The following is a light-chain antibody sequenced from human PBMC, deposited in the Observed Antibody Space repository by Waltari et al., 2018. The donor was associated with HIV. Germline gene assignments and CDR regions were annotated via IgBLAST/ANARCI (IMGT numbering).Light chain of an antibody. CDR1: SSDVGGYNY. J-gene: IGLJ2*01. V-gene: IGLV2-8*01. CDR2: EVN. Sequence: QSALTQPPSASGSPGQSVTISCTGTSSDVGGYNYVSWYQQHPGKAPKLIIYEVNKRPSGVPDRFSGSKSGNTASLTVSGLQAEDEADYYCSSYAGSNNRVFGGGTKLTVL. CDR3: SSYAGSNNRV.